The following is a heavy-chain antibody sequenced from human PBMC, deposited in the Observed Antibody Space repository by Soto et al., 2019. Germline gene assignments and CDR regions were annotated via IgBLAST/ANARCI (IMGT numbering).Heavy chain of an antibody. J-gene: IGHJ6*02. D-gene: IGHD6-19*01. Sequence: SLRLSCAASGFTFSSYAMHWVRQAPGKGLEWVAVISYDGSNKYYADSVKGRFTISRDNSKNTLYLQMNSLRAEDTAVYYCEREGGYGNGLDVWGQGTTVTVSS. CDR2: ISYDGSNK. CDR1: GFTFSSYA. V-gene: IGHV3-30-3*01. CDR3: EREGGYGNGLDV.